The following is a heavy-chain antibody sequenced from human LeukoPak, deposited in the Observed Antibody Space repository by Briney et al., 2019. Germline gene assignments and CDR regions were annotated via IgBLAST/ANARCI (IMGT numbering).Heavy chain of an antibody. D-gene: IGHD4-17*01. V-gene: IGHV3-21*01. Sequence: GGSLRLSXAASGFTFSSYSMNWVRQAPGKGLEWVSSISSSSSYIYYADSVKGRFTISRDNAKNSLYLQINSLRAEDTAVYYCARDRSDYGDYIFDYWGQGTLVTVSS. CDR1: GFTFSSYS. CDR2: ISSSSSYI. J-gene: IGHJ4*02. CDR3: ARDRSDYGDYIFDY.